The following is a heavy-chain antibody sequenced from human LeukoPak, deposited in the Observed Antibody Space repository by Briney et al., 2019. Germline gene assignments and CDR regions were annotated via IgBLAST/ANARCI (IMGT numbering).Heavy chain of an antibody. CDR2: MNPNSGNT. CDR1: GYTFTSYD. Sequence: ASVKVSCKASGYTFTSYDINWVRQATGQGLEWMRWMNPNSGNTGYAQKFQGRVTMTRNTSISTAYMELSSLRSEDTAVYYCARADCYYDFWSGYYYYYYYYMDVWGKGTTVTVSS. V-gene: IGHV1-8*01. D-gene: IGHD3-3*01. CDR3: ARADCYYDFWSGYYYYYYYYMDV. J-gene: IGHJ6*03.